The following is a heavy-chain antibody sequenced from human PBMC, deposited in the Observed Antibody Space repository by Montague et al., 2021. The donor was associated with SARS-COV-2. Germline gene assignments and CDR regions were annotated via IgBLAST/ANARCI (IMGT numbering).Heavy chain of an antibody. CDR1: GHSISSGYY. D-gene: IGHD2-2*01. J-gene: IGHJ4*02. V-gene: IGHV4-38-2*02. CDR3: ARSQDCSTTSCHFDY. CDR2: IYHSGST. Sequence: SETLSLTCTVSGHSISSGYYWGWIRQPPGKGLEWIGSIYHSGSTYYNPSLKSRVTISVDTSKNQFSLKLSSVTAADTAVYYCARSQDCSTTSCHFDYWGQGTLVTVSS.